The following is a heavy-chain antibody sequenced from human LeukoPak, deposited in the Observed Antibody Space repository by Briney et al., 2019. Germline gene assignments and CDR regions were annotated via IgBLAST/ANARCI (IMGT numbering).Heavy chain of an antibody. J-gene: IGHJ4*02. CDR1: GFTFSNYA. V-gene: IGHV3-23*01. Sequence: TGGSLRLSCAASGFTFSNYAMTWARQAPEKGLKWVSSISGSGGGTYYADSVKGRFTISRDNFKNTLYLQMNSLRAEYTAVYYCAKDSGPGSYYPTGDEYWGQGTLVTVSS. CDR3: AKDSGPGSYYPTGDEY. D-gene: IGHD3-10*01. CDR2: ISGSGGGT.